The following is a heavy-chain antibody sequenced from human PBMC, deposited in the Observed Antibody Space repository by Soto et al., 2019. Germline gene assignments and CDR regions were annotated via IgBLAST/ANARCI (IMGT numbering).Heavy chain of an antibody. CDR1: GYSISSNNNY. V-gene: IGHV4-30-4*02. J-gene: IGHJ6*02. CDR3: ARDQVRAVAGTSYYYGMDV. CDR2: ISYSGTT. Sequence: PSETLSLTCTVSGYSISSNNNYWSWIRQPPGEGLEWIGFISYSGTTSYSPSLKSRVAISLDTSKNQFSLKLSSVTAADTAVYYCARDQVRAVAGTSYYYGMDVWGQGTTVTVSS. D-gene: IGHD6-19*01.